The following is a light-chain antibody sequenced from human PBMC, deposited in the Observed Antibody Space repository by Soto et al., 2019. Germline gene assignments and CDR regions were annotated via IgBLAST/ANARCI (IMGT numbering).Light chain of an antibody. V-gene: IGKV3-20*01. CDR2: GAS. J-gene: IGKJ1*01. CDR3: QQYGTSPRT. CDR1: QSVSSN. Sequence: VMTQSPATLSVSPGEGATVSCRASQSVSSNLVWYQQKPGRAPRLLIYGASSRATGIPDRFSGSGSGTDFTLTISRLEPEDFAVYYCQQYGTSPRTFGHGTKWIS.